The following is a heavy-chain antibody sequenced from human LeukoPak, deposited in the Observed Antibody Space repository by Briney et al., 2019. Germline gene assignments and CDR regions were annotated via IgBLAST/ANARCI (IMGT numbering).Heavy chain of an antibody. V-gene: IGHV4-59*01. CDR1: GGSFSGYY. CDR3: ARTTMVRGTYYMDV. CDR2: IYYSGYT. D-gene: IGHD3-10*01. Sequence: ASETLSLTCAVYGGSFSGYYWSWIRQPPGKGLERIGCIYYSGYTNYKSSLKSRVTISVDTSKNQFSLKLSSVTAADTAVYYCARTTMVRGTYYMDVWGKGTTVTVSS. J-gene: IGHJ6*03.